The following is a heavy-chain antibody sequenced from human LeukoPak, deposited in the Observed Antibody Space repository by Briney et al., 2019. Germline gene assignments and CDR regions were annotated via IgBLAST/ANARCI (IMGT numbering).Heavy chain of an antibody. CDR3: ARDSGTTGEVKFDP. Sequence: SETLSLTCTVSGGSIRSYWSWIRQPAGKGLEWIGRIYGSGSTDYNPSLKSRVTMSIDASKNQFSLNLISVTAADTAVYYCARDSGTTGEVKFDPWGQGTLVTVSS. CDR2: IYGSGST. V-gene: IGHV4-4*07. D-gene: IGHD3-10*01. CDR1: GGSIRSY. J-gene: IGHJ5*02.